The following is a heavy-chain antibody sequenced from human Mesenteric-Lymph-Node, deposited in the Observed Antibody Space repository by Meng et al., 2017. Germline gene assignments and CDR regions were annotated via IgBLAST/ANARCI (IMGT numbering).Heavy chain of an antibody. CDR3: AREYYYGSGSYYVPFDY. D-gene: IGHD3-10*01. V-gene: IGHV3-30*03. J-gene: IGHJ4*02. CDR2: ISYDGSNK. Sequence: LKISCAASGFTVSSNYMSWVRQAPGKGLEWVAVISYDGSNKYYADSVKGRFTISRDNSKNTLYLQMNSLRAEDTAVYYCAREYYYGSGSYYVPFDYWGQGTLVTVSS. CDR1: GFTVSSNY.